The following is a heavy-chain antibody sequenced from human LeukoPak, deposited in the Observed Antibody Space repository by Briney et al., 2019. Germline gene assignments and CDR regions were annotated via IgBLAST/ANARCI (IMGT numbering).Heavy chain of an antibody. CDR3: ARYGSGSYWDYYYYGMDV. D-gene: IGHD3-10*01. CDR2: IYYSGST. CDR1: GGSISSYY. Sequence: SETLSLTCTVSGGSISSYYWSWIRQPPGKGLEWIGYIYYSGSTNYNPSLKSRVTISVDTSKNQFSLKLSSVTAADTAVYYCARYGSGSYWDYYYYGMDVWGQGTTVTVSS. J-gene: IGHJ6*02. V-gene: IGHV4-59*12.